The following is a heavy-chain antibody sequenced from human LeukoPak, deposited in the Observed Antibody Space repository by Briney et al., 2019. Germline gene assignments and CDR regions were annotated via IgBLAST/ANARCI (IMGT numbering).Heavy chain of an antibody. CDR3: AREGSGWYGNFDY. CDR2: INPDSGGT. J-gene: IGHJ4*02. D-gene: IGHD6-19*01. CDR1: AYTFTGYY. V-gene: IGHV1-2*02. Sequence: ASVKVSCKASAYTFTGYYMHWVRQAPGQGLEWMGWINPDSGGTNYAQKFQGRVTMTRDTSISTAYMEVSTLRSDDTAVYYCAREGSGWYGNFDYWGQGTLVTVSS.